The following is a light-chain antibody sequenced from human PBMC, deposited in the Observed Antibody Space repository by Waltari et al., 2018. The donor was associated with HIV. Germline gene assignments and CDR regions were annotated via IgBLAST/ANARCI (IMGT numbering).Light chain of an antibody. CDR1: QSVRSY. J-gene: IGKJ4*01. V-gene: IGKV3-11*01. CDR3: HQRSIWPLT. CDR2: AAS. Sequence: IVLTQSPATLSLSPGERATLSCRASQSVRSYLAWYQQKPGQAPRLLSYAASNRATGIPARFSGSGSGTDFTLTISSLEPEDCAVYYCHQRSIWPLTFGGGTKVEIK.